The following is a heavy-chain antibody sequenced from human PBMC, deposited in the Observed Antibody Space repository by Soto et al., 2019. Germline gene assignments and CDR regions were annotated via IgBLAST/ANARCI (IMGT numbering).Heavy chain of an antibody. CDR1: GGTFSSYT. CDR2: LIPILGIA. J-gene: IGHJ4*02. Sequence: QVQLVQSGAEVKKPGSSVKVSCKASGGTFSSYTIDWVRPAPGQGLEWMGRLIPILGIANYAQQFQGRVTITADKSTSTAYMELSSLRSEDTAVYYCARIQPYDCVDYWGQGTLVTVSS. V-gene: IGHV1-69*02. CDR3: ARIQPYDCVDY. D-gene: IGHD2-21*02.